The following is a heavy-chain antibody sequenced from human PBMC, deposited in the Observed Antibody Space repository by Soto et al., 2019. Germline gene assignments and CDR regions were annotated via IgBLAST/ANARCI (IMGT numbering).Heavy chain of an antibody. CDR2: IYYSGST. D-gene: IGHD1-7*01. V-gene: IGHV4-59*01. Sequence: PSETLSLTCTVSGGSISSYYWSWIRQPPGKGLEWIGYIYYSGSTNYNPSLKSRVTISVDTSKNQFSLKLSSVTAADTAVYYCARARPITGTTGNWFDPWGQGTLVTVSS. J-gene: IGHJ5*02. CDR1: GGSISSYY. CDR3: ARARPITGTTGNWFDP.